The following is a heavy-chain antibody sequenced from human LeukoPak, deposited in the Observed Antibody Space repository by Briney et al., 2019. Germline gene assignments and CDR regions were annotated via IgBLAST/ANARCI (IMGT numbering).Heavy chain of an antibody. Sequence: GASVKVSCKASGYTFTSYGINWVRQATGQGLEWMGWMNPNSGNTGYAQKFQGRVTITRNTSISTAYMELSSLRSEDTAVYYCARVSARKWELRSVLGYWGQGTLVTVSS. CDR3: ARVSARKWELRSVLGY. V-gene: IGHV1-8*03. J-gene: IGHJ4*02. CDR2: MNPNSGNT. D-gene: IGHD1-26*01. CDR1: GYTFTSYG.